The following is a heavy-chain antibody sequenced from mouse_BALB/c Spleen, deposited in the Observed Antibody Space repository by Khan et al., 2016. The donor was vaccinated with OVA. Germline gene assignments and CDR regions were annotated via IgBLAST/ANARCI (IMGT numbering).Heavy chain of an antibody. D-gene: IGHD2-4*01. CDR1: GYTFTSYY. CDR3: ARDDYVVGDAMDY. V-gene: IGHV1S56*01. J-gene: IGHJ4*01. CDR2: IYPGNVNT. Sequence: QVPLQQPGPELVKPGASVRISCKASGYTFTSYYIHWVKQRTGQGLEWIGWIYPGNVNTKYNEKFKGKATLTADKSSNTAYRQLSVLTSEDSAVYVCARDDYVVGDAMDYWGQGTSVTVSS.